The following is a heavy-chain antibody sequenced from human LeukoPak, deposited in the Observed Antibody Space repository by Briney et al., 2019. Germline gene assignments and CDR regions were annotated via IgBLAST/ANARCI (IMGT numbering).Heavy chain of an antibody. V-gene: IGHV1-46*01. J-gene: IGHJ6*03. CDR2: INPSGGGT. CDR1: GYTFSSNY. D-gene: IGHD3-10*01. Sequence: ASVKVSCKASGYTFSSNYMHWVRQAPGQGLEWMGIINPSGGGTNYAQKFQGRVTMTRDTSTSTVYMELSSLRSEDTAVYYCARGPRITLVRGGQWYYYMDVWGKGTTVTISS. CDR3: ARGPRITLVRGGQWYYYMDV.